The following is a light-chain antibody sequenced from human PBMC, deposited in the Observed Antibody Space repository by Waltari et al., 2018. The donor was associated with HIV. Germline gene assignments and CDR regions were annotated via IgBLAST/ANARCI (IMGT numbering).Light chain of an antibody. V-gene: IGLV2-23*01. Sequence: QSALTEPACVSGSPGQSITISCLGTSSDVEGYILVSWYQHHPGKAPQLLIFDDTERPSGVSNRFSASKSGTTASLTISGLLAEDAADYYCCSYGGFTTYVFGSGTKVTVL. CDR2: DDT. CDR3: CSYGGFTTYV. J-gene: IGLJ1*01. CDR1: SSDVEGYIL.